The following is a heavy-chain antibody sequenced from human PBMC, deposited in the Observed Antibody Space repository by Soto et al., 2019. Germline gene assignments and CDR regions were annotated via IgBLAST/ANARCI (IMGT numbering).Heavy chain of an antibody. V-gene: IGHV4-39*01. D-gene: IGHD3-10*01. CDR3: ARHELAGGHYYGSGSYSGLGTPFDP. Sequence: SETLSLTCTVSGGSLSSSSYYWGWIRQPPGKGLEWIGSIYYSGSTYYNPSPKSRVTISVDTSKNQFSLKLSSVTAADTAVYYCARHELAGGHYYGSGSYSGLGTPFDPWGQGTLVTVSS. J-gene: IGHJ5*02. CDR1: GGSLSSSSYY. CDR2: IYYSGST.